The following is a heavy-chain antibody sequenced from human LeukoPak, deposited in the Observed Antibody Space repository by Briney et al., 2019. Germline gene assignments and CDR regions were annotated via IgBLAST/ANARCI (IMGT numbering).Heavy chain of an antibody. J-gene: IGHJ4*02. CDR3: ARDLSYSGSYHAYDY. V-gene: IGHV7-4-1*02. D-gene: IGHD1-26*01. CDR1: GYTFTSYA. Sequence: ASVKVSCKASGYTFTSYAMNWVRQAPGQGLGWMGWINTNTGNPTYAQGFTGRFVFSLDTSVSTAYLQISSLKAEDTAAYYCARDLSYSGSYHAYDYWGQGTLVTVSS. CDR2: INTNTGNP.